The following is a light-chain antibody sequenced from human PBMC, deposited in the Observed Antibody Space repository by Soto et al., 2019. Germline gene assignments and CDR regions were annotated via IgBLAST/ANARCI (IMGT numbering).Light chain of an antibody. CDR3: QQYGRSPPFT. CDR1: QSVSSTY. CDR2: GAS. V-gene: IGKV3-20*01. Sequence: EIVLTQSPGTLSLSPGERATLSCRASQSVSSTYIAWYQQNPGRAPRLLIYGASSRATGIPARFSGSGSGTDFTLTISRLEPEDFAVYFCQQYGRSPPFTFGQGTKVEIK. J-gene: IGKJ2*01.